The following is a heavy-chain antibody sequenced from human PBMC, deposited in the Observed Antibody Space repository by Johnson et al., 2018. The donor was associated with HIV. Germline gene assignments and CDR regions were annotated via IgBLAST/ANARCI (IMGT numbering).Heavy chain of an antibody. CDR3: ARDGRDLVTRGGFDV. CDR1: GFTFHDYG. V-gene: IGHV3-66*02. CDR2: IFSVGNT. D-gene: IGHD5-18*01. Sequence: VQLVESGGGVVRPGGSLRLSCAASGFTFHDYGMTWVRQAPGKGLEWVSVIFSVGNTYYADSVKGRFTISRDNSRNMLYLQMNSLRPEDTAVYYCARDGRDLVTRGGFDVWGPGTVVTV. J-gene: IGHJ3*01.